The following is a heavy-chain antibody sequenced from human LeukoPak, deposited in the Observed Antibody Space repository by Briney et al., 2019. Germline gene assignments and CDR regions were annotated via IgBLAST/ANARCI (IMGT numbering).Heavy chain of an antibody. CDR2: MNPNSGNT. J-gene: IGHJ4*02. Sequence: ASVKVSCTASGYTFTSYDINWVRQATGQGLEWMGWMNPNSGNTGYAQKFQGRVTMTRNTSISTAYMELSSLRSEDTAVYYCARGRREGYYDSSGYYYNYWGQGTLVTVSS. CDR1: GYTFTSYD. V-gene: IGHV1-8*01. CDR3: ARGRREGYYDSSGYYYNY. D-gene: IGHD3-22*01.